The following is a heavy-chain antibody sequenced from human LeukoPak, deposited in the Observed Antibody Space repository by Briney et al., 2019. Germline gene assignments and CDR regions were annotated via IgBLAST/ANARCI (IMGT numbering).Heavy chain of an antibody. J-gene: IGHJ4*02. CDR1: GGSISSLY. D-gene: IGHD3-10*01. CDR2: IYYTGST. V-gene: IGHV4-59*01. CDR3: ARTSYYGSGLEY. Sequence: SETLSLTCSVSGGSISSLYWSWIRQPPGKGLEWIGYIYYTGSTNYNPSLKSRVTISVNTAKNQFSLKLNSVAAADTAVYYCARTSYYGSGLEYWGQRTLVMVSS.